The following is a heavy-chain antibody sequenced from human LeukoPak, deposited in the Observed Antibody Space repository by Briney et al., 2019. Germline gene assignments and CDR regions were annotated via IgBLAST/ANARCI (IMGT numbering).Heavy chain of an antibody. Sequence: PGRSLRLSCAASGFTFSSYGMHWVRQAPGKGLEGGAVIWYDGSNKYYADSVKGRFTISRDNSKNTLYLQMNSLRAEDTAVYYCARDPQYCSGGSCYHGFWFDPWGQGTLVTVSS. D-gene: IGHD2-15*01. CDR1: GFTFSSYG. CDR2: IWYDGSNK. V-gene: IGHV3-33*01. CDR3: ARDPQYCSGGSCYHGFWFDP. J-gene: IGHJ5*02.